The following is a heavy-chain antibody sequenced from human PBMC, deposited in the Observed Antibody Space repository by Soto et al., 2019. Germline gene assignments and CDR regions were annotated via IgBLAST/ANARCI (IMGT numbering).Heavy chain of an antibody. J-gene: IGHJ6*02. Sequence: QVQLQESGPGLVKPSETLSLTCTVSGGSISSYYWSWIRQPPGKGLEWIGYIYYSGSTNYNPTLKSRVTISIDTSKNLFTLRLSCVTAADTVVYYCAREVGPNSSSCGYGMDVWGQGTTVTVSS. CDR3: AREVGPNSSSCGYGMDV. CDR1: GGSISSYY. V-gene: IGHV4-59*01. D-gene: IGHD6-13*01. CDR2: IYYSGST.